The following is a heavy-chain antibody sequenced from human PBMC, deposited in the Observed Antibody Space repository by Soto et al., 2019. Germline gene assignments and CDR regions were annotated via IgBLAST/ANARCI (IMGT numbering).Heavy chain of an antibody. Sequence: PGESLKISWKGSGYSFTSYWIGWVRQMPGKGLEWMGIIYPGDSDTRYIPSFQGQVTISADKSISTAYLQWSSLKASDTAVYYCAREENCRGGTCYSEYFHHWGQGTLVTVSS. D-gene: IGHD2-15*01. CDR2: IYPGDSDT. CDR1: GYSFTSYW. V-gene: IGHV5-51*01. J-gene: IGHJ1*01. CDR3: AREENCRGGTCYSEYFHH.